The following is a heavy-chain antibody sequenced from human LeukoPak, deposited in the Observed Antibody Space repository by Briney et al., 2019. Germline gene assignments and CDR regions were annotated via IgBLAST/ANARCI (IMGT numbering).Heavy chain of an antibody. CDR1: GGSFSGYY. CDR3: ARPYYYDSSGYPQDNI. Sequence: PSETLSLTCAVYGGSFSGYYWSWIRQPPGKGLEWIGSIYYSGSTYYNPSLKSRVTISVDTSKNQFSLKLSSVTAADTAVYYCARPYYYDSSGYPQDNIWGQGTLVTVSS. CDR2: IYYSGST. D-gene: IGHD3-22*01. V-gene: IGHV4-34*01. J-gene: IGHJ4*02.